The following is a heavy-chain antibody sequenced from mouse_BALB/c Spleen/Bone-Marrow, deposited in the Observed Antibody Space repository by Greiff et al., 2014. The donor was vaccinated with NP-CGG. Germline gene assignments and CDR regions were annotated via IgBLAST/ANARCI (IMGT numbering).Heavy chain of an antibody. D-gene: IGHD4-1*01. CDR3: ARELGRWYFDV. CDR2: INPGSGGT. CDR1: GYAFTNYL. V-gene: IGHV1-54*01. J-gene: IGHJ1*01. Sequence: VNLVESGAELVRPGTSVKVSCKASGYAFTNYLIEWVKQRPGQGLEWIGVINPGSGGTNYNEKFKGKATLTADKSSSTAYMQLSSLTSDDSAVYFCARELGRWYFDVWGAGTTVTVSS.